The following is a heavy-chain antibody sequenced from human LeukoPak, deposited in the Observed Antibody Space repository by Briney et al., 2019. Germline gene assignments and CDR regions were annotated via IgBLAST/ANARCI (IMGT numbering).Heavy chain of an antibody. D-gene: IGHD6-6*01. CDR2: IYYSGST. CDR3: ARVDSSSAFDP. J-gene: IGHJ5*02. CDR1: GGSASSGSYY. V-gene: IGHV4-61*01. Sequence: SETLSLTCTVSGGSASSGSYYWSWIRQPPGKGLEWIGYIYYSGSTNYNPSLKSRVTISVDTSKNQFSLKLSSVTAADTAVYYCARVDSSSAFDPWGQGTLVTVSS.